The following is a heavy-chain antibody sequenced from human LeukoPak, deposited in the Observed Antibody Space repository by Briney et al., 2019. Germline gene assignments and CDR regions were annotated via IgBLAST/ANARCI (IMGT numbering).Heavy chain of an antibody. CDR1: GFTFSSYG. J-gene: IGHJ4*02. D-gene: IGHD3-22*01. V-gene: IGHV3-30*18. CDR2: ISYDGSNK. Sequence: PGGSLRLSCAASGFTFSSYGMHWVRQAPGKGLEWVAVISYDGSNKYYADSVKGRFTISRDNSKNTLYLQMNSLRAEDTAVYYCAKGRPQATYYYDSSGYAPFDYWGQGTLVTVSS. CDR3: AKGRPQATYYYDSSGYAPFDY.